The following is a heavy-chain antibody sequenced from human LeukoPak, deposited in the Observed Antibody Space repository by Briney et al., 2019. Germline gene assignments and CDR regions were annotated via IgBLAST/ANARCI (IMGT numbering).Heavy chain of an antibody. CDR2: INPNSGGT. Sequence: ASVKVSCKASGYTFTGYYMHWVRQAPGQGLEWMGWINPNSGGTNYAQKFQGRVTMTRDTSNSTAYMELSRLRSDDTAVYYCAREGPDSGSYYFDYWGQGTLVTVSS. D-gene: IGHD1-26*01. CDR1: GYTFTGYY. V-gene: IGHV1-2*02. CDR3: AREGPDSGSYYFDY. J-gene: IGHJ4*02.